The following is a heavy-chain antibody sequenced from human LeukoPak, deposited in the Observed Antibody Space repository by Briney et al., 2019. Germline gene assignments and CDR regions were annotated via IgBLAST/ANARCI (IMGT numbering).Heavy chain of an antibody. D-gene: IGHD1-14*01. J-gene: IGHJ2*01. CDR2: ISGNGGST. Sequence: GGSLRLSCAASGFTFSSYAMSWVRQAPGKGLEWVSAISGNGGSTYYADSVKGRFTISRDNSKNTLYLQMNSLRAEDTAVYYCAKSDHGFWYFDLWGRGTLVTVSS. CDR3: AKSDHGFWYFDL. CDR1: GFTFSSYA. V-gene: IGHV3-23*01.